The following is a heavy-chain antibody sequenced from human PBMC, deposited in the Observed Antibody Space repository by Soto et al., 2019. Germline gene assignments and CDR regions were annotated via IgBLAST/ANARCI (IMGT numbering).Heavy chain of an antibody. J-gene: IGHJ3*02. CDR2: IYYSGST. D-gene: IGHD4-17*01. Sequence: SETLSLTCTVSGGSISSSSYYWGWIRQPPGKGLEWIGSIYYSGSTYYNPSLKSRVTISVDTSKNQFSLKLISVTAADTAVYYCARHDYGDTRAFDIWGQGTMVTVSS. CDR3: ARHDYGDTRAFDI. V-gene: IGHV4-39*01. CDR1: GGSISSSSYY.